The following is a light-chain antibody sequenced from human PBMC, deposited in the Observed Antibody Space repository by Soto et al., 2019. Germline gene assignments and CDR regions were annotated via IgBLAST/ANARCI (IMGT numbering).Light chain of an antibody. V-gene: IGKV3D-15*01. CDR1: QSVSSN. CDR2: GAS. Sequence: EIVMTQSPATLSVSPGERATLSCRASQSVSSNLAWYQQKPGQAPRLLIYGASTRATGIPDRFSGSGSGTEFTHTISSLQSEDFAVYYCQEYNNWPPYTFGQGTKLEIK. J-gene: IGKJ2*01. CDR3: QEYNNWPPYT.